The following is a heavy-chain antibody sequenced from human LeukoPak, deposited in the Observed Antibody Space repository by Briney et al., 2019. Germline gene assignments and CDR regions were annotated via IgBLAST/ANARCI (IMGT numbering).Heavy chain of an antibody. V-gene: IGHV3-11*06. CDR3: ARDSSTTGTTHDAFDI. CDR1: GFTFSDYY. CDR2: ISSSSSYT. J-gene: IGHJ3*02. D-gene: IGHD1-1*01. Sequence: GGSLRLSCAASGFTFSDYYMSWIRQAPGKGLEWVSSISSSSSYTNYADSVKGRFTISRDNAKNSLYLQMNSLRAEDTAVYYCARDSSTTGTTHDAFDIWGQGTMVTVSS.